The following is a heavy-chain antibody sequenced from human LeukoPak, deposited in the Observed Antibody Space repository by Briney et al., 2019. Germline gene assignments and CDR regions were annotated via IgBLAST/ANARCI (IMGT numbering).Heavy chain of an antibody. Sequence: PSETLSLTCAVSGGSISSGGYSWSWIRQPPGKGLEWIGYIYHSGSTYYNPSLKSRVTISVDRSKNQFSLKLGSVTAADTAVYYCARQGTTSSYYDILTGYYNSRWFDPWGQGTLVTVSS. CDR3: ARQGTTSSYYDILTGYYNSRWFDP. V-gene: IGHV4-30-2*01. CDR2: IYHSGST. CDR1: GGSISSGGYS. J-gene: IGHJ5*02. D-gene: IGHD3-9*01.